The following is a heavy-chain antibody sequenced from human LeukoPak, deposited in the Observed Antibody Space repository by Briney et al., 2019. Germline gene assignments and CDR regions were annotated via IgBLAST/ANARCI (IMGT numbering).Heavy chain of an antibody. Sequence: PSETLSLTCSVSGVAISDYSWSWIRQPAGRDLEWIGRISTTGSTYFNPSLQSRVTMSVDTSKNQFSLKLSSVTAADTAVYYCARDVGSSDAFDIWGQGTMVIVSS. CDR2: ISTTGST. V-gene: IGHV4-4*07. D-gene: IGHD3-10*01. CDR3: ARDVGSSDAFDI. CDR1: GVAISDYS. J-gene: IGHJ3*02.